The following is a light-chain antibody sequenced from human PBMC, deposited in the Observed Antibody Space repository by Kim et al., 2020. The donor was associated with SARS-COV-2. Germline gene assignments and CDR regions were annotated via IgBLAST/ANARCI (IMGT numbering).Light chain of an antibody. Sequence: QSVLTQPPSASGAPGQRVTISCSGNSSNIGSNNVVWYQQLPAAAANLLIYSNNQRPSGILDRFSGSRSGTSASLAISGLPSGDAADYYCAVWDDSLKPRVFGGGTQLTVL. J-gene: IGLJ7*01. CDR3: AVWDDSLKPRV. V-gene: IGLV1-44*01. CDR1: SSNIGSNN. CDR2: SNN.